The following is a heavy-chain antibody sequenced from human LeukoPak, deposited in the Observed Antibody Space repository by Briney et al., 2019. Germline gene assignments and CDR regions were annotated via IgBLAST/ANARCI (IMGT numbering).Heavy chain of an antibody. V-gene: IGHV4-39*01. D-gene: IGHD3-22*01. CDR3: ASHPYDPIFDY. CDR1: GGSISSRLYY. CDR2: INYSGTT. Sequence: SETLSLTCTVSGGSISSRLYYWGWIRQPPEKGLEWIGSINYSGTTYYKPSLKSRLTISLDTSKKQFSLRLNSVTAADTAVYYCASHPYDPIFDYWGQGTLVTVSS. J-gene: IGHJ4*02.